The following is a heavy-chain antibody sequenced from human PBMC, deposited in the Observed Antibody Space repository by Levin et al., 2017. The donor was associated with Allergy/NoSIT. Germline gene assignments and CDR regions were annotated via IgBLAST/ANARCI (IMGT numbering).Heavy chain of an antibody. J-gene: IGHJ6*02. Sequence: GESLKISCAASGFTFSSHAMHWVRQAPGKGLEWVAVISYYVSNKYYADSVKGRFTVSRDNSKNTLSLQMNSLRAEDTAVYYCARSDYTNSIGYGMDVWGQGTTVTVSS. D-gene: IGHD4-11*01. CDR3: ARSDYTNSIGYGMDV. V-gene: IGHV3-30*04. CDR1: GFTFSSHA. CDR2: ISYYVSNK.